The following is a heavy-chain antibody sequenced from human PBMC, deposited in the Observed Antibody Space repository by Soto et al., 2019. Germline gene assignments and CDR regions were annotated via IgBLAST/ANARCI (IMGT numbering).Heavy chain of an antibody. CDR1: GYTFTSYT. Sequence: GASVKVSCKASGYTFTSYTISWVRQAPGQGLEWVGWIGPSSGNTDSARNLQGRVTMTTDISTNTAYMELRSLRSDDTAVYYCARDTGNFFDYWGQGTLVTASS. J-gene: IGHJ4*02. CDR3: ARDTGNFFDY. V-gene: IGHV1-18*01. CDR2: IGPSSGNT.